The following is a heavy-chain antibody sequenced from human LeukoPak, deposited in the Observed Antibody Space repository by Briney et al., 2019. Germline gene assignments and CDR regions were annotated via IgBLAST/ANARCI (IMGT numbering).Heavy chain of an antibody. CDR2: ISRDATIT. V-gene: IGHV3-74*01. Sequence: GGSLRLSCAASGFTFSSYWMHWVRQAPGKGPEWVSRISRDATITTYADSVKGRFTISRDNAKNTLYLQMNSLRAEDTALYYCSRDLGRYGSNWGQGTLVTVSS. D-gene: IGHD6-13*01. J-gene: IGHJ4*02. CDR3: SRDLGRYGSN. CDR1: GFTFSSYW.